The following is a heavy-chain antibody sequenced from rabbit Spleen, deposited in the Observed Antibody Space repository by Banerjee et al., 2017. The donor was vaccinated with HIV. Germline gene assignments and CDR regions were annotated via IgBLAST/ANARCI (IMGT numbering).Heavy chain of an antibody. CDR3: ARMSDYVSGRAIDL. D-gene: IGHD1-1*01. J-gene: IGHJ4*01. Sequence: QEQLVEYGGDLVQPEGSLTLTCKASGFSFSNKAVMCWVRQAPGKGLEWIACINAVTGKAVYASWAKGRFTFSRTSSTTVTLQMTSLTAADTATYFCARMSDYVSGRAIDLWGPGTLVTVS. CDR2: INAVTGKA. CDR1: GFSFSNKAV. V-gene: IGHV1S45*01.